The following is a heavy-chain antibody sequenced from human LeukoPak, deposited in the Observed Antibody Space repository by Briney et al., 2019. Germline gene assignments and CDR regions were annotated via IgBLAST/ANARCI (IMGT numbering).Heavy chain of an antibody. V-gene: IGHV3-23*01. CDR3: AKPMTTLTNAVAY. CDR1: GFTFSSYA. D-gene: IGHD4-17*01. CDR2: ISGSGGTT. Sequence: GGSLRLSCAASGFTFSSYAMSWVRQAPGKGLEWVSAISGSGGTTDYADSVKGRFAISRDNSKNTLYLQMNSLRAEDTAVYYCAKPMTTLTNAVAYWGQGTLVTVSS. J-gene: IGHJ4*02.